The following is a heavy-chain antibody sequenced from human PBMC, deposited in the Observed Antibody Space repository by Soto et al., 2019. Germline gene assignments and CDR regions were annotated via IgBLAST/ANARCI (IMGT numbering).Heavy chain of an antibody. CDR3: AKQRAGFGSGSDTYDFDY. D-gene: IGHD3-10*01. CDR1: GFTFSSNA. V-gene: IGHV3-23*01. Sequence: EVQLLESGGGLVQPGGSLRISCIGSGFTFSSNAMSWVRQAPGKGLEWVSAISGSGGTTYYADSVKGRFAVSRDNSNNPLYLQMNSLRAEDTAVYYCAKQRAGFGSGSDTYDFDYWGQGTLVTVSS. CDR2: ISGSGGTT. J-gene: IGHJ4*02.